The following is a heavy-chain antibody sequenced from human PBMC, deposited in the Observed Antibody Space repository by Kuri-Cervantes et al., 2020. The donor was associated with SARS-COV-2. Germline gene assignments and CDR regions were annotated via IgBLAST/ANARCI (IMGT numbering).Heavy chain of an antibody. CDR3: ASDRAGYCSSTSCFRRYDSSGYYIL. CDR1: GFTFDDYG. D-gene: IGHD2-2*01. Sequence: GESLKISCAASGFTFDDYGMSWVRQAPGKGLEWVSGINWNGGSTGYADSVKGRFTISRDNAKNSLYLQMNSLRAGDTALYYCASDRAGYCSSTSCFRRYDSSGYYILWGQGTLVTVSS. J-gene: IGHJ4*02. V-gene: IGHV3-20*04. CDR2: INWNGGST.